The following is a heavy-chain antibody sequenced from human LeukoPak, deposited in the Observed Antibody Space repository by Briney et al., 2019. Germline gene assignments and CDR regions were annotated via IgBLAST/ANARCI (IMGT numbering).Heavy chain of an antibody. V-gene: IGHV4-4*07. J-gene: IGHJ4*02. Sequence: SETLSLTCTVSGASINSDYWTWVRQVAGKGLEWIGRIFASGGTNYNPYLRSRTTMSVDTSKNQFPLDLSSVTAADTGVYYCARGWAPRGEKSSFASWGQGTLVTVSS. CDR3: ARGWAPRGEKSSFAS. D-gene: IGHD3-10*01. CDR1: GASINSDY. CDR2: IFASGGT.